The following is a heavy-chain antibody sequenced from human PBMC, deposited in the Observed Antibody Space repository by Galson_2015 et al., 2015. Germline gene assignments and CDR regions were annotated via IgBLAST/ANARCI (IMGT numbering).Heavy chain of an antibody. D-gene: IGHD6-13*01. Sequence: SLRLTCAASGFTFSSYSMHWVRQAPGKGLEWVSYISSSSSTIHYTDSVKGRFTISRDNAKNSLYLQMNSLRAEDTAVYYCARAADLDYWGQGALVTVSS. CDR1: GFTFSSYS. J-gene: IGHJ4*02. CDR2: ISSSSSTI. V-gene: IGHV3-48*01. CDR3: ARAADLDY.